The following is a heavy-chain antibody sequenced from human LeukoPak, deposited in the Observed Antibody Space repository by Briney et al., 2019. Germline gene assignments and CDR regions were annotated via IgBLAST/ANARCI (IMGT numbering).Heavy chain of an antibody. V-gene: IGHV4-59*08. CDR3: ARQRNYDYVWGSYRYTGWFDP. Sequence: KPLETLSLTCTVSGGSISSYYWSWIRQPPGKGLEWIGYIYYSGSTNYNPPLKSRVTISVDTSKNQFSLKLSSVTAADTAVYYCARQRNYDYVWGSYRYTGWFDPWGQGTLVTVSS. D-gene: IGHD3-16*02. CDR1: GGSISSYY. CDR2: IYYSGST. J-gene: IGHJ5*02.